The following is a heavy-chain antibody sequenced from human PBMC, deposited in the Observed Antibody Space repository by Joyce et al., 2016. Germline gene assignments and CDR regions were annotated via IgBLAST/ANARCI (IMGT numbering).Heavy chain of an antibody. D-gene: IGHD3/OR15-3a*01. CDR3: ARGRNTNYDFWNYYYFDY. CDR1: GGSISSYY. V-gene: IGHV4-59*01. Sequence: QVQLQESGPGLVKPSETLSLTCTVSGGSISSYYWNWIRQPPGKGLEWIGDIYKSGSTNYNPSLKSRVTISIDTSKNQVTLKLTSVTAADTAVYYCARGRNTNYDFWNYYYFDYWGQGTLVTVSS. CDR2: IYKSGST. J-gene: IGHJ4*02.